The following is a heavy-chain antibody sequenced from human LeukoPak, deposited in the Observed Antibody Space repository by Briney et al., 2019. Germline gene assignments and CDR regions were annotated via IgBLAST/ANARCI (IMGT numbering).Heavy chain of an antibody. CDR2: IYPGDSDT. V-gene: IGHV5-51*01. CDR3: ARHRGYYDILTGYHFDY. CDR1: GYSFTSYW. J-gene: IGHJ4*02. Sequence: GESLKISCKGSGYSFTSYWIDWVRQMPGKGLEWMGIIYPGDSDTRYSPSFQGQVTISADKSISTAYLQWSSLKASDTAMYYCARHRGYYDILTGYHFDYWGQGTLVTVSS. D-gene: IGHD3-9*01.